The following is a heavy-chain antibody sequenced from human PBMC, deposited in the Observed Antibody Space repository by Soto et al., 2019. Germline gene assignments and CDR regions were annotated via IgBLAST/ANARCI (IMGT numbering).Heavy chain of an antibody. V-gene: IGHV4-31*03. Sequence: QVQLQESGPGLVKPSQTLSLACTVSGVSVTSGGYYWSWIRQHPGKGLEWIGYSSSTGGSYYNPSLYSRVIISVDTYKTQFSLKLRTVTAADTAVYYCARANYDLWSATSSYYGMDVWGQGTTVTVSS. J-gene: IGHJ6*02. CDR3: ARANYDLWSATSSYYGMDV. D-gene: IGHD3-3*01. CDR1: GVSVTSGGYY. CDR2: SSSTGGS.